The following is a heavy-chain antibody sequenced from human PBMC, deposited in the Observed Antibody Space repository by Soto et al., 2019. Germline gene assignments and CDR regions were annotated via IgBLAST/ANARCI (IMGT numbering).Heavy chain of an antibody. J-gene: IGHJ4*02. CDR3: ARLGGKAYTIYARRGGWFNF. CDR1: GYTFTSYY. V-gene: IGHV1-46*01. CDR2: INPSGGST. D-gene: IGHD3-3*01. Sequence: GSSVKVSCKASGYTFTSYYMHWVRQAPGQGLEWMGIINPSGGSTSYAQKFQGRVTMTRDTSTSTVYMELSSLRSEDTAVYYCARLGGKAYTIYARRGGWFNFWGPGTLVPVSS.